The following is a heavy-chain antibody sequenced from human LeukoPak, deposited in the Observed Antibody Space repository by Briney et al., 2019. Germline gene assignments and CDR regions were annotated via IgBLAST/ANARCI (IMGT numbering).Heavy chain of an antibody. Sequence: PGGSLRLSCATSGFTFSTYGMEWVRQAPGKGLEWVAIIFSDGIRKYYADSVKGRLTISRDISRSTLYLEMNSLSAEDTAVYYCARASGPIKKNRFDQWGQGTLVTVSS. CDR3: ARASGPIKKNRFDQ. CDR1: GFTFSTYG. J-gene: IGHJ4*02. D-gene: IGHD1-26*01. CDR2: IFSDGIRK. V-gene: IGHV3-30*12.